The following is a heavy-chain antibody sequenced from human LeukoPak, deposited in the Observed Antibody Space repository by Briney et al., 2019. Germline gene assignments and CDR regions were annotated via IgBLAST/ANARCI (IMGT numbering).Heavy chain of an antibody. CDR2: IYYSGST. J-gene: IGHJ6*03. D-gene: IGHD5-24*01. Sequence: PSETLSLTCTVSGYSISSGYYWGWIRQPPGQGLEWIGYIYYSGSTNYNPSLKSRVTISVDTSKNQFSLKLSSVTAADTAVYYCARVPRGDGYNLNYYYMDVWGKGTTVTISS. CDR3: ARVPRGDGYNLNYYYMDV. CDR1: GYSISSGYY. V-gene: IGHV4-61*01.